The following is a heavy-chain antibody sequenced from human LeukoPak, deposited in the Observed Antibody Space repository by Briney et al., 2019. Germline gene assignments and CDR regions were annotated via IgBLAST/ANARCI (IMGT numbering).Heavy chain of an antibody. CDR1: GYTFTSYG. CDR2: INPNSGGT. CDR3: ARNGPHHYDFWSVERAFDI. V-gene: IGHV1-2*02. J-gene: IGHJ3*02. D-gene: IGHD3-3*01. Sequence: ASVKVSCKASGYTFTSYGISWVRQAPGQGLEWMGWINPNSGGTNYAQKFQGRVTMTRDTSISTAYMELSRLRSDDTAVYYCARNGPHHYDFWSVERAFDIWGQGTMVTVSS.